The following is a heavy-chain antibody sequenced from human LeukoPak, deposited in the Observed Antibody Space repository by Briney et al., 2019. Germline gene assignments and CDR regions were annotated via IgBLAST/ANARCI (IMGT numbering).Heavy chain of an antibody. D-gene: IGHD3-22*01. CDR2: IRSDGSDK. CDR3: GKHDSSSDY. Sequence: GGSLRLSCAASGFIFSTFGMHWVRQAPGKGLEWVAFIRSDGSDKSYAGSVMGRFTISRDNSKNTLYLQMNILRAEDTAVYYRGKHDSSSDYWGQGTLVTVSS. V-gene: IGHV3-30*02. J-gene: IGHJ4*02. CDR1: GFIFSTFG.